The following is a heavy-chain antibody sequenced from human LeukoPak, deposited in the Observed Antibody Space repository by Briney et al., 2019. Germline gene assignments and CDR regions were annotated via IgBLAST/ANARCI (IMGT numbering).Heavy chain of an antibody. D-gene: IGHD6-13*01. Sequence: ASVKVSCKASGYTFTSYDINWVRQATGQGLEWMGWMNPNSGNTGYAQKFQGRVTMTRNTSISTAYMELSRLRSDDTAVYYCARDRQWQQLASGFDPWGQGTLVTVSS. CDR2: MNPNSGNT. CDR1: GYTFTSYD. J-gene: IGHJ5*02. V-gene: IGHV1-8*01. CDR3: ARDRQWQQLASGFDP.